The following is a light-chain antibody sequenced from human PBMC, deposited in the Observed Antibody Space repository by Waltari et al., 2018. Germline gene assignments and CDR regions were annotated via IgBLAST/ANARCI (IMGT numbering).Light chain of an antibody. CDR1: QSVLFSLNNKNY. J-gene: IGKJ4*01. CDR2: WAS. CDR3: QQANSFPLT. Sequence: DIVMTQSPDSLAVSLGERATINCKSSQSVLFSLNNKNYLAWYQQKPGQPPKLLIYWASTRESGVPSRFSGSGSGTDFTLTISTLQPEDFAIYYCQQANSFPLTFGGGTKVEIK. V-gene: IGKV4-1*01.